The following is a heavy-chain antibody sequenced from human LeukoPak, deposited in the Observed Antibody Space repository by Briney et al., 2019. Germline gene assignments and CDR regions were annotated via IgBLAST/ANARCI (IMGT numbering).Heavy chain of an antibody. Sequence: PGGSLRLSCAASGFTFSSYGMHWVRQAPGKGLEWVAVIWYDGSNKYYADSVKGRFTISRDNSKNTLYLQMNSLRAEDTAVYYCARAEVPAAIKSGAFDIWGQGTMVTVSP. CDR2: IWYDGSNK. CDR3: ARAEVPAAIKSGAFDI. D-gene: IGHD2-2*01. CDR1: GFTFSSYG. J-gene: IGHJ3*02. V-gene: IGHV3-33*01.